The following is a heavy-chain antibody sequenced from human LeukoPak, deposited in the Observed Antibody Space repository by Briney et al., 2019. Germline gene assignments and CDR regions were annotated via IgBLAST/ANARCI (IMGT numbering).Heavy chain of an antibody. J-gene: IGHJ3*02. CDR3: ARVVYYYDSSGYSRHAFDI. V-gene: IGHV4-59*01. CDR1: GGSISSYY. D-gene: IGHD3-22*01. Sequence: NSSETLSLTCTVSGGSISSYYWSWIRQPPGKGLEWIGYIYYSGSTNYNPSLKSRVTISVDTSKNQFSLKLSSVTAADTAVYYCARVVYYYDSSGYSRHAFDIWGQGTMVTVSS. CDR2: IYYSGST.